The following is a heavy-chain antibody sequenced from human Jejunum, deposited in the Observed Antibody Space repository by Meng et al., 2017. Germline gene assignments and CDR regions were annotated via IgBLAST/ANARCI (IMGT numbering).Heavy chain of an antibody. D-gene: IGHD2-8*01. CDR3: GRDNGVRRIDY. CDR1: GFNFSSYT. V-gene: IGHV3-33*01. J-gene: IGHJ4*02. CDR2: IWYDGSNK. Sequence: QVVEFGGGVVPPGRSLGLSCAVSGFNFSSYTMHWVRQAPGKGLEWVAIIWYDGSNKFYADSVRGRFTISRDNSKNTLYLQMDSLRVEDTALYYCGRDNGVRRIDYWGQGTLVTVSS.